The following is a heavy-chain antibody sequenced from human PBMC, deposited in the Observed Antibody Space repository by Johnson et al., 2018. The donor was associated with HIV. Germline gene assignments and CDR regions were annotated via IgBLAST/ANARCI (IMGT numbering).Heavy chain of an antibody. D-gene: IGHD2-21*02. CDR1: GFTVSSNY. CDR2: IYSGGST. V-gene: IGHV3-66*01. Sequence: MLLVESGGAVVRPGGSLRLSCAASGFTVSSNYMSWVRQAPGKGLEWVSVIYSGGSTYYADSVKGRFTISRDNSKNTLYLQMNSLRAEDTALYYCAREPMDCGGDCWGVFDLWGQGTMVTVSS. CDR3: AREPMDCGGDCWGVFDL. J-gene: IGHJ3*01.